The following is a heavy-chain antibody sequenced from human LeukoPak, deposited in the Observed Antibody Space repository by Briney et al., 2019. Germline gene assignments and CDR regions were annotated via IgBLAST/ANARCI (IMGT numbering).Heavy chain of an antibody. J-gene: IGHJ5*02. CDR1: GGSISSSSYY. D-gene: IGHD3-3*01. CDR2: IYYSGST. Sequence: PSETLSLTCTVSGGSISSSSYYWGWIRQPPGKGLEWIGSIYYSGSTYYNPSLKSRVTISVDTSKNQFSLKLSSVTAADTAVYYCARLAGTIFGVVIMSIYWFDPWGQGTLVTVSS. CDR3: ARLAGTIFGVVIMSIYWFDP. V-gene: IGHV4-39*01.